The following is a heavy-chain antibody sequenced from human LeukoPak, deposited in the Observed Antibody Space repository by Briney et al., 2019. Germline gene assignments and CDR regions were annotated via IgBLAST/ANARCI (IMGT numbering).Heavy chain of an antibody. CDR2: INPNPNSGGT. Sequence: ASVKVSCTASGYTFTGYYMHWVRQAPGQGLEWMGWINPNPNSGGTSYAQKFQGRVTMTRDTSINTAYMELSGLRSDDTAVYFCARGSYGYDWGQGTLVTVSS. CDR1: GYTFTGYY. J-gene: IGHJ4*02. V-gene: IGHV1-2*02. CDR3: ARGSYGYD. D-gene: IGHD1-26*01.